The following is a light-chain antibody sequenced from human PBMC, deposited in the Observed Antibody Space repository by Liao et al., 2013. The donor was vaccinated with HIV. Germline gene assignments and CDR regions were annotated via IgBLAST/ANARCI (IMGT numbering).Light chain of an antibody. V-gene: IGLV3-21*01. CDR3: QIWDSDNDHVV. CDR1: NIGSRR. J-gene: IGLJ3*02. Sequence: YVLTQAPSVSVVPGQTATITCGGPNIGSRRVHWYQARPGQAPVLILHANTARPSGIPDRFSGSNSGDTATLTITNTESADEADYYCQIWDSDNDHVVFGGGTKLTV. CDR2: ANT.